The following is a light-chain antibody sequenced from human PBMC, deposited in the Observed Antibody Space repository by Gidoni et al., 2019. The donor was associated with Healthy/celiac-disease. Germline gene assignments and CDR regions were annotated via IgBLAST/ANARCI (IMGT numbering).Light chain of an antibody. CDR3: QQSYSTLT. CDR2: AAS. V-gene: IGKV1-39*01. CDR1: QSISSY. Sequence: DIQMTQSPSSLSASVGDRVCITCRASQSISSYLNWYQQKPGKAPKLLIYAASSLQSGVPSRFSGSGSGTDFTLTISSLQPEDFATYYCQQSYSTLTFGGGTKVEIK. J-gene: IGKJ4*01.